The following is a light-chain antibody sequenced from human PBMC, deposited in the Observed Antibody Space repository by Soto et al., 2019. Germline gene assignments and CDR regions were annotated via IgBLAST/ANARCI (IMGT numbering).Light chain of an antibody. V-gene: IGKV3-11*01. Sequence: ETVLTQSPATLSLSPGEGATLSCRASQSVSSFLAWYQQKPGQAPRLLIYGASTRATGIPARFSGSGSGTEFTLTISSLEPEDSAVYYCQQRHMWPITFGQGTRLEIK. CDR3: QQRHMWPIT. CDR1: QSVSSF. J-gene: IGKJ5*01. CDR2: GAS.